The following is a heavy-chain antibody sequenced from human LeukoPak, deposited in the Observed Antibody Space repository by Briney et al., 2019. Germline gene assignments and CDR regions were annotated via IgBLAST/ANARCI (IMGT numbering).Heavy chain of an antibody. Sequence: GGSLRLSCAASGFPFSSYAMHWARQAPGRGLEWVAVISYDGSNKYYADSVKGRFTISRDNSKNMLYLQMNSLRAEDTAVYYCARAPWYGYSDIYYFDYWGQGTLVTVSS. CDR3: ARAPWYGYSDIYYFDY. CDR1: GFPFSSYA. CDR2: ISYDGSNK. V-gene: IGHV3-30*04. D-gene: IGHD3-22*01. J-gene: IGHJ4*02.